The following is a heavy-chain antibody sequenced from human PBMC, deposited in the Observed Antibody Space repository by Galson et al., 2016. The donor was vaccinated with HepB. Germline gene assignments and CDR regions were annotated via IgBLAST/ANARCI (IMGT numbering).Heavy chain of an antibody. V-gene: IGHV2-5*01. CDR2: IYWNDDK. J-gene: IGHJ4*02. CDR3: AHRRTSADYGSGKDHYFDY. D-gene: IGHD3-10*01. Sequence: PALEKPTQSLTLTFTFPAFSPSPSGVGVGWIRQSPGKALELLALIYWNDDKCYSPSLKSRLTITKDTSKNQVVLTLTNMDPVDTATYYCAHRRTSADYGSGKDHYFDYWGQGTLVTVSS. CDR1: AFSPSPSGVG.